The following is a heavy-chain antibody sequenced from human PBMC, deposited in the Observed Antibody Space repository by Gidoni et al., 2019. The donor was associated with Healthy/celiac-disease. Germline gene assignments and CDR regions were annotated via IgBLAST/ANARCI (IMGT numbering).Heavy chain of an antibody. CDR2: IYYSGST. CDR3: ARADYYGSGTLDY. J-gene: IGHJ4*02. CDR1: GGSISSYY. D-gene: IGHD3-10*01. Sequence: QVQLQESGPGLVKPSETLSPTCTVSGGSISSYYWSWIRQPPGKGLEWIGYIYYSGSTNYNPSLKSRVTISVDTSKNQFSLKLSSVTAADTAVYYCARADYYGSGTLDYWGQGTLVTVSS. V-gene: IGHV4-59*08.